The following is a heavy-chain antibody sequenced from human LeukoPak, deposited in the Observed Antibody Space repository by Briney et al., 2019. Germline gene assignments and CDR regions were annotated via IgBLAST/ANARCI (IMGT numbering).Heavy chain of an antibody. CDR3: TSLLGYSYGYFDY. J-gene: IGHJ4*02. CDR1: GYTLTELP. V-gene: IGHV1-24*01. D-gene: IGHD5-18*01. Sequence: ASVTVSCKVSGYTLTELPMHWVRQAPGKGLEWLGGLDPEDGKTIHAQKFQGRVTMTEDTSTDTAYMELSSLRSEDTAVYYCTSLLGYSYGYFDYWGQGTLVTVSS. CDR2: LDPEDGKT.